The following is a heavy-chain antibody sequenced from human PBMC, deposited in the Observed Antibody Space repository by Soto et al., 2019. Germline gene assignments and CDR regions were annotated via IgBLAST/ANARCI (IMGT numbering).Heavy chain of an antibody. CDR1: GYTFTSYY. CDR3: AREKSGFGELIPPYGMDV. J-gene: IGHJ6*02. D-gene: IGHD3-10*01. CDR2: INPNSGGT. V-gene: IGHV1-2*04. Sequence: ASVKVSCKASGYTFTSYYMHWVRQAPGQGLEWMGWINPNSGGTNYAQKFQGWVTMTRDTSISTAYMELSRLRSDDTAVYYCAREKSGFGELIPPYGMDVWGQGTTVTVSS.